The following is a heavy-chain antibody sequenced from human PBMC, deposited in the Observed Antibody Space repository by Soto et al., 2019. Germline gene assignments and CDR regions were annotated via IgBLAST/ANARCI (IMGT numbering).Heavy chain of an antibody. J-gene: IGHJ4*02. CDR2: ISYDGSNK. D-gene: IGHD6-13*01. CDR3: ARGSIAAAATNFDY. CDR1: GFTFSSYA. V-gene: IGHV3-30-3*01. Sequence: VQLVESGGGVVQPERSLRLSCAASGFTFSSYAMHWVRQAPGKGLEWVAVISYDGSNKYYADSVKGRFTISRDNSKNTLYLQMNSLRAEDTAVYYCARGSIAAAATNFDYWGQGTLVTVSS.